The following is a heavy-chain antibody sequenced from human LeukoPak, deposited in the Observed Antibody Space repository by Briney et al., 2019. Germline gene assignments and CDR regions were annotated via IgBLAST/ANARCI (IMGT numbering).Heavy chain of an antibody. CDR3: ARSWGDYYDSSGYYLDAFDI. CDR2: ICNRGTT. V-gene: IGHV4-39*01. J-gene: IGHJ3*02. CDR1: GVSMSSSSDY. Sequence: SETLSLTCSVSGVSMSSSSDYWGWIRQSPGKGLEWIGSICNRGTTYYTQSVNSRVTISVDTSKNQFSLKLSSVTAADTAVYYCARSWGDYYDSSGYYLDAFDIWGQGTMVTVSS. D-gene: IGHD3-22*01.